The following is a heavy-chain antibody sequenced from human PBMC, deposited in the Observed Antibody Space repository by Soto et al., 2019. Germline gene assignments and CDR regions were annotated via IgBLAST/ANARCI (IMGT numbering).Heavy chain of an antibody. CDR3: ARGRCSGGSCLHDAFDI. CDR2: ISAYNGNT. CDR1: GYTFTSYG. J-gene: IGHJ3*02. V-gene: IGHV1-18*04. D-gene: IGHD2-15*01. Sequence: ASVKVSCKASGYTFTSYGISWVRQAPGQGLEWMGWISAYNGNTNYAQKLQGRVTMTTDTSTSTAYMELRSLRSDDTAVYYCARGRCSGGSCLHDAFDIWGQGTMVTVSS.